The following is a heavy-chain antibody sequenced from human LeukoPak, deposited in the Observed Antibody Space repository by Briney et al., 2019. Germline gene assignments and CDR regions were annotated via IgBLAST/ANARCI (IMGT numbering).Heavy chain of an antibody. V-gene: IGHV3-73*01. D-gene: IGHD3-10*01. CDR1: GFTFSGSA. CDR2: IRSKANSYAT. CDR3: TRQNYGSGSYCFDY. J-gene: IGHJ4*02. Sequence: GGSLRLSCAASGFTFSGSAMHWVRQASGKGLEWVGRIRSKANSYATAYAASVKGRSTISRDDSKNTAYLQMNSLKTEDTAVYYCTRQNYGSGSYCFDYWGREPWSPSPQ.